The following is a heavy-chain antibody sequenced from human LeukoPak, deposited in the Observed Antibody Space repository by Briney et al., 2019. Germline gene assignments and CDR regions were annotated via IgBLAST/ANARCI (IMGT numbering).Heavy chain of an antibody. CDR2: IYTSGST. CDR1: GGSISSYY. Sequence: NPSETLSLTCTVSGGSISSYYWSWIRQPAGKGLEWIGRIYTSGSTNYNPSLKSRVTISVDTSKNQFSLKLSSVTAADTAVYYCASLEAYYYGSGSYGNWFDPWGQGTLVTVSS. CDR3: ASLEAYYYGSGSYGNWFDP. D-gene: IGHD3-10*01. J-gene: IGHJ5*02. V-gene: IGHV4-4*07.